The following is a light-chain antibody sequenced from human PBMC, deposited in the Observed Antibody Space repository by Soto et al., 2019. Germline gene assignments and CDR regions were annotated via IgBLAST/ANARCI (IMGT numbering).Light chain of an antibody. CDR2: EVS. CDR1: SSDVGSYTR. V-gene: IGLV2-18*02. CDR3: SSYTSSSVV. J-gene: IGLJ2*01. Sequence: QSALTQPPSVSGSPGQSVTISCTGTSSDVGSYTRVSWYQQPPGTAPKLMIYEVSNRPSGVPDRFSGSKSGNTASLTISGLQAEDEADYYCSSYTSSSVVFGGGTKVTVL.